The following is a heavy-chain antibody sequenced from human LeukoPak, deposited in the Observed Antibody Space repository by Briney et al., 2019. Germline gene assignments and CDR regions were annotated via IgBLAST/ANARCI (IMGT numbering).Heavy chain of an antibody. CDR3: ARSQQWLTYFDY. D-gene: IGHD6-19*01. Sequence: PGGSLRLSCAASGFTFSSYAMSWIRQAPGKGLEWVSYITSSGTTIYYAGSAKGRFTISRDNAKNSLYLQMNSLRAEDTAVYYCARSQQWLTYFDYWGQGTLVTVSS. CDR1: GFTFSSYA. J-gene: IGHJ4*02. CDR2: ITSSGTTI. V-gene: IGHV3-11*01.